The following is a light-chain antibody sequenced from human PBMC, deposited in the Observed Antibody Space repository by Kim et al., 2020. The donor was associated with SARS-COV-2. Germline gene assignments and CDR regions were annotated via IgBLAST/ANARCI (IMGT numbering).Light chain of an antibody. Sequence: SLAPGERATLSCRASQSVSSYLGWYQQRPGQAPRLLIYDASNRATGIPARFSGSGSGTDFTLTISSLEPEDFAVYYCQQRYTWPLTFGGGTKLEI. CDR2: DAS. CDR1: QSVSSY. CDR3: QQRYTWPLT. J-gene: IGKJ4*01. V-gene: IGKV3-11*01.